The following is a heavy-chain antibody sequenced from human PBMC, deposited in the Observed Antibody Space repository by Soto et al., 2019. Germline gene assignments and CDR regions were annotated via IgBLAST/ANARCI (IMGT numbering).Heavy chain of an antibody. Sequence: GGSLRLSCAASGFTFSSYAMSWVRQAPGKGLEWVSAISGSGGSTYYADSVKGRFTISRDNSKNTLYLQMNSLRAEDTAVYYCAKVQWEYFEPDNWFDPWGQGTLVTVSS. D-gene: IGHD1-26*01. J-gene: IGHJ5*02. V-gene: IGHV3-23*01. CDR1: GFTFSSYA. CDR2: ISGSGGST. CDR3: AKVQWEYFEPDNWFDP.